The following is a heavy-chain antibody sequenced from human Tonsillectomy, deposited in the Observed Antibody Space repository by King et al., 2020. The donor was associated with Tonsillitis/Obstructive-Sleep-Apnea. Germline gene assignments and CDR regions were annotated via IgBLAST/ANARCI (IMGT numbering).Heavy chain of an antibody. J-gene: IGHJ5*02. CDR3: ARGRLFGVVTPTWFDP. V-gene: IGHV3-21*01. Sequence: VQLVESGGGLVKPGGSLRLSCAATVFSFSSHSMNWVRQVPGKGLEWVSFVSRSGSDIYFADSVKGLFTISRDNAKNSLYLQMNSLRAEDTAGYYCARGRLFGVVTPTWFDPWGQRTLVTASS. CDR2: VSRSGSDI. CDR1: VFSFSSHS. D-gene: IGHD3-3*01.